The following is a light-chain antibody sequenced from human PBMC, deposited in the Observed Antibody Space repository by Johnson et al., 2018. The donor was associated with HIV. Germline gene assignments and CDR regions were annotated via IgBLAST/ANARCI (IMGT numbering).Light chain of an antibody. CDR1: SSNIGNNY. CDR3: GTWDSSLSAGYV. CDR2: DNN. Sequence: QSVLTQPPSVYAAPGQKVTISCYGSSSNIGNNYVSWYQQLPGTAPKLLIYDNNKRPSGIPDRFSGSKSGTSATLGITGLQTGDEADYYCGTWDSSLSAGYVFGTGTKVTVL. J-gene: IGLJ1*01. V-gene: IGLV1-51*01.